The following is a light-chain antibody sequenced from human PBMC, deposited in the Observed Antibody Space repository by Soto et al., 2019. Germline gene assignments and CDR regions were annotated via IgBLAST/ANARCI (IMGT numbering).Light chain of an antibody. Sequence: DIVMTQSPDSLAVSLGERATINCKSSQNLLYSSNNKNYFAWYQQKPGQPPKLIIYWASTRHYGVPDRFSGSGSGTEFTLTISSLQAEDVAVYYCQQYYSTPLTFGQGTRLEIK. V-gene: IGKV4-1*01. CDR3: QQYYSTPLT. CDR2: WAS. CDR1: QNLLYSSNNKNY. J-gene: IGKJ5*01.